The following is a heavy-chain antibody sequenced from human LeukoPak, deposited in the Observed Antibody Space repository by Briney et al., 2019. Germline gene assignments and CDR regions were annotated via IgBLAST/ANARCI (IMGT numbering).Heavy chain of an antibody. Sequence: PGRSLRLSRAASGFTFSSYGMHWVRQAPGKGLEWVAVISYDGNTEYYADSVKGRFTISRDNSKNTLYLQMNSLRAEDTAVYYCAKVHLTYYFDSSGYGFQDYWGQGTLVTVSS. CDR3: AKVHLTYYFDSSGYGFQDY. V-gene: IGHV3-30*18. CDR2: ISYDGNTE. D-gene: IGHD3-22*01. CDR1: GFTFSSYG. J-gene: IGHJ4*02.